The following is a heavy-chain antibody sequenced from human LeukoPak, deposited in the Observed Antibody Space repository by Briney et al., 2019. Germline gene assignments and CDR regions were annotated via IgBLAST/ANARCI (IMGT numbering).Heavy chain of an antibody. CDR3: ARRRDSGSLQHFDY. Sequence: KSGGSLRLSCAASGFTFSDYYMSWIRQAPGKGLEWVSYISSSGTTIYYADSAKGRFTISRDNAKNSLYLQMNSLRAEDTAVYYCARRRDSGSLQHFDYWGQGTLVTVSS. V-gene: IGHV3-11*01. CDR2: ISSSGTTI. D-gene: IGHD1-26*01. CDR1: GFTFSDYY. J-gene: IGHJ4*02.